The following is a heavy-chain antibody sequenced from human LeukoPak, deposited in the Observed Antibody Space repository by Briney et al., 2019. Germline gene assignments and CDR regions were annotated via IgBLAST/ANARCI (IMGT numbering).Heavy chain of an antibody. D-gene: IGHD2-15*01. Sequence: GGSLRLSCAASGFXFDDYAMHWVRQPPGKGLEWGSLISGEGASTYYADSVKGRFTISRDNSKNSLYLQMNSLRTEDTALYYCAKGGGSYYYGMDVWGQGTTVTVSS. J-gene: IGHJ6*02. CDR3: AKGGGSYYYGMDV. CDR1: GFXFDDYA. CDR2: ISGEGAST. V-gene: IGHV3-43*02.